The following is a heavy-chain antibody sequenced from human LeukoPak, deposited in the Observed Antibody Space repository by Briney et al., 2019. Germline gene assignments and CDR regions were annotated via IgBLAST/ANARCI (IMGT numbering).Heavy chain of an antibody. J-gene: IGHJ6*03. V-gene: IGHV1-2*02. CDR1: GYTFTGYY. Sequence: EASVKVSCKASGYTFTGYYMHWVRQAPGQGLEWMGWINPNSGGTNYTQKFQGRVTMTRDTSISTAYMELSRLRSDDTAVYYCARVGYGRYYYYYMDVWGKGTTVTVSS. CDR2: INPNSGGT. D-gene: IGHD5-18*01. CDR3: ARVGYGRYYYYYMDV.